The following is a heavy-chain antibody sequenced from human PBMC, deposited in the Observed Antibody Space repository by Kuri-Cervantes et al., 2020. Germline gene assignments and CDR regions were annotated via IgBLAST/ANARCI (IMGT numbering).Heavy chain of an antibody. J-gene: IGHJ3*02. CDR3: ARGTGDDAFDI. CDR1: GGSISSYY. CDR2: IYYSGST. V-gene: IGHV4-59*01. D-gene: IGHD7-27*01. Sequence: SETLSLTCTVSGGSISSYYWSWIRQPPGKGLEWIGYIYYSGSTNYNPSLKSRVTISVDTSKNQFSLKLSSVTAADTAVYYCARGTGDDAFDIWGQGTMVTVSS.